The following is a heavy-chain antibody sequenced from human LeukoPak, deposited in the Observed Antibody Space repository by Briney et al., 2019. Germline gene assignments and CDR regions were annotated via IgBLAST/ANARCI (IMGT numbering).Heavy chain of an antibody. Sequence: GESLEISCKGSGYSFTSYWIGWVRQMPGKGLEWMGIIYPGDSDTRYSPSFQGQVTISADKSISTAYLQWSSLKASDTAMYYCARHGEYYYDSNGYYAYYFDYWGQGTLVTVSS. J-gene: IGHJ4*02. D-gene: IGHD3-22*01. V-gene: IGHV5-51*01. CDR1: GYSFTSYW. CDR2: IYPGDSDT. CDR3: ARHGEYYYDSNGYYAYYFDY.